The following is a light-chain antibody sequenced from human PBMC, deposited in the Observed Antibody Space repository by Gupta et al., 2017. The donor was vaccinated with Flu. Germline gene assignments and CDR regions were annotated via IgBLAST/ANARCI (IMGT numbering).Light chain of an antibody. CDR1: TLAKKY. CDR2: EDT. V-gene: IGLV3-10*01. Sequence: SYELTQPPSVSVSPGQTARIPCSGETLAKKYVFWYQQRSGQAPVLVIYEDTKRPTVIPERFSASTSGTTTTLTITGAQVDDEADYYCYSTDSSGNGVFGGGTRLTVL. J-gene: IGLJ2*01. CDR3: YSTDSSGNGV.